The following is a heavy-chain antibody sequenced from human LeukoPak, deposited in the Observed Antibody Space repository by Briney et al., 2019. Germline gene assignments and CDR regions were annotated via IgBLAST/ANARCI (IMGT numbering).Heavy chain of an antibody. Sequence: SVKVSCKASGGTFSSHAISWVRQAPGQGLEWMGGIIPIFGTANYAQKFQGRVTITADESTSTAYMELSSLRSEDTAVYYCARPDIVVVPAAPYDASDIWGQGTMVTVSS. V-gene: IGHV1-69*13. D-gene: IGHD2-2*01. CDR2: IIPIFGTA. CDR1: GGTFSSHA. J-gene: IGHJ3*02. CDR3: ARPDIVVVPAAPYDASDI.